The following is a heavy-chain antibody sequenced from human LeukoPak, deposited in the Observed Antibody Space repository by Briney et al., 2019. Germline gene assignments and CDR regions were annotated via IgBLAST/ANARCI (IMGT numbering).Heavy chain of an antibody. CDR1: GFTFSSYA. D-gene: IGHD3-3*01. J-gene: IGHJ6*02. V-gene: IGHV3-23*01. CDR3: AKMVSGIGEFLEWLSTSYYYYYGMDV. CDR2: ISGSGGST. Sequence: GGSLRLSCAASGFTFSSYAMSWVRQAPGKGLEWVSAISGSGGSTYYADSVKGRFTISRDNSKNTLYLQMNSLRAEDTAVYYCAKMVSGIGEFLEWLSTSYYYYYGMDVWGQGTTVTVSS.